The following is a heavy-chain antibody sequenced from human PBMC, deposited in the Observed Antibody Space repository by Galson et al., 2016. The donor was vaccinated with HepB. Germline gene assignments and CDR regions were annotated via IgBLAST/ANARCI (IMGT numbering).Heavy chain of an antibody. D-gene: IGHD3-22*01. V-gene: IGHV4-39*07. CDR3: ARGQIVVVIPYFDN. J-gene: IGHJ4*02. CDR1: GDSISDDRYN. Sequence: SETLSLTCNVSGDSISDDRYNWGWIRQPPGKGLEWIGNMYHSGSTYYNPSLKSRVSISLDTSKNQFSLKLSSVTAADTAVYYCARGQIVVVIPYFDNWGQGTLVTVSS. CDR2: MYHSGST.